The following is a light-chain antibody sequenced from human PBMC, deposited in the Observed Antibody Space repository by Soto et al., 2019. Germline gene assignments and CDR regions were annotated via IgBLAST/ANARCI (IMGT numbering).Light chain of an antibody. Sequence: QSALTQPGSVSGSPGQSMTISSTGTSSDVGGYNYVSWYQQHPGKAPKLMIYDVSNRPSGVSNRFSGSKSGNTASLTISGLQAEHEADYYCSSYPSSSTLVFGTGTKLTVL. J-gene: IGLJ1*01. CDR1: SSDVGGYNY. CDR3: SSYPSSSTLV. CDR2: DVS. V-gene: IGLV2-14*01.